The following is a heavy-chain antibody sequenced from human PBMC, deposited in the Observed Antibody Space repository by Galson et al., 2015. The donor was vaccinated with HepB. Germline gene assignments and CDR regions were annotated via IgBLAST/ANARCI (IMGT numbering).Heavy chain of an antibody. Sequence: LSLTCAVYGGSFSGYYWSWIRPPPGKGLAWIGEINHSGSTNYNPSLKSRVTISVDTSKNQFSLKLSSVTAADTAVYYCARIRYCSSTSCSGGIDYWGQGTLVTVSS. V-gene: IGHV4-34*01. J-gene: IGHJ4*02. D-gene: IGHD2-2*01. CDR2: INHSGST. CDR1: GGSFSGYY. CDR3: ARIRYCSSTSCSGGIDY.